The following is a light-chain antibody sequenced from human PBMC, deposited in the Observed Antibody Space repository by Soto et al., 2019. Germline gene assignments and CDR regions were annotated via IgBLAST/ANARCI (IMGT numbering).Light chain of an antibody. CDR1: QRVSIL. CDR3: QPYNNWPRT. V-gene: IGKV3-15*01. J-gene: IGKJ1*01. CDR2: GAT. Sequence: EIVMTQSPATLSVSPGERATLSCRASQRVSILLAWYQQKPGQAPRLLIHGATTRATGIPARFSGSGSGTEFTLTISSLQSEDFAVYYCQPYNNWPRTFGQGTTV.